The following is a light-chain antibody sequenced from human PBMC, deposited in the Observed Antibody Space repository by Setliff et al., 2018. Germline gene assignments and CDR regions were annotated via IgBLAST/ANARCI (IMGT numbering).Light chain of an antibody. V-gene: IGLV2-14*01. CDR1: SSDVGAYNY. Sequence: LTQPASVSGSPGQSITISCTGTSSDVGAYNYVSWYQQYPGKAPKLIIYDVSIRPSGISARFSASKSGNTASLTISGLQPDDEADYYCNSYSSGSTIYVFGTGTKVTVL. CDR3: NSYSSGSTIYV. J-gene: IGLJ1*01. CDR2: DVS.